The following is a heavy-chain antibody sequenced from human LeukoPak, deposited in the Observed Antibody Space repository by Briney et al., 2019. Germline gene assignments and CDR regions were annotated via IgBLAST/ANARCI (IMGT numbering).Heavy chain of an antibody. CDR1: GFTFSSYA. CDR2: INWNGGST. Sequence: PGGSLRLSCAASGFTFSSYAMSWVRQAPGKGLEWVSGINWNGGSTGYADSVKGRFTISRDNAKNSLYLQMNSLRAEDTALYYCARQRPFMIVQGGTFDYWGQGTLVTVSS. CDR3: ARQRPFMIVQGGTFDY. D-gene: IGHD3-22*01. J-gene: IGHJ4*02. V-gene: IGHV3-20*04.